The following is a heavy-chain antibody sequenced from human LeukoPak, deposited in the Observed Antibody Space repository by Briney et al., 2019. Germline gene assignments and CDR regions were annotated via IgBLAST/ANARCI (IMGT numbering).Heavy chain of an antibody. Sequence: PGGSLRPSCAASGFTFSSYAMSWVRQAPGKGLEWVSAISGSGGSTYYADSVKGRFTISRDNSKNTLYLQMNSLRAEDTAVYYCAKEALRYFDWLNYMDVWGKGTTVTVSS. D-gene: IGHD3-9*01. J-gene: IGHJ6*03. CDR1: GFTFSSYA. CDR3: AKEALRYFDWLNYMDV. V-gene: IGHV3-23*01. CDR2: ISGSGGST.